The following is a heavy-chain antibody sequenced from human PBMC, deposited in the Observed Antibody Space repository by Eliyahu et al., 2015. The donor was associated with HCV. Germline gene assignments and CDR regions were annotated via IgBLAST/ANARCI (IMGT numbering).Heavy chain of an antibody. CDR2: ISYDGSNK. V-gene: IGHV3-30-3*01. CDR3: ARDEDGFHSLDY. D-gene: IGHD5-24*01. CDR1: GFXFSSYA. J-gene: IGHJ4*02. Sequence: QVQLVESGGGVVQPGRSLRLSXAASGFXFSSYAMHWVRQAPGKGLGWVAVISYDGSNKYYADSVKGRFTISRDNSKNTLYLQMNSLRAEDTAVYYCARDEDGFHSLDYWGQGTLVTVSS.